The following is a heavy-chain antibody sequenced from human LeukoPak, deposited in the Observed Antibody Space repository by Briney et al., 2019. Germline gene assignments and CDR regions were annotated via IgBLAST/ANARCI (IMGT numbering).Heavy chain of an antibody. CDR1: GGSISSYY. D-gene: IGHD3-3*01. CDR3: ARYPDYDFWSSYDNYYYYGMDV. V-gene: IGHV4-59*08. CDR2: IYYSGST. Sequence: PSETLSLTCTVSGGSISSYYWSWIRQPPGKGLEWIGYIYYSGSTNYNPSLKSRVTISVDTSKNQFSLKLSSVTAADTAVYYCARYPDYDFWSSYDNYYYYGMDVWGQGTTVTVSS. J-gene: IGHJ6*02.